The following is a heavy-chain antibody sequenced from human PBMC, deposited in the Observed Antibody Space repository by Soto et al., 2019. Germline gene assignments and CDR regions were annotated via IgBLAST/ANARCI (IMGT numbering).Heavy chain of an antibody. CDR3: ARGQGIVMFPVPVGIVNSPKPTGFDY. Sequence: EVQLLESGGGLARPGGALRLCCTASGFTFSSYAMTWVRQAPGKGLAWVSGISGSGGTTHYTDPVKGRVTVSRDNSNNTVCLQMNSLRVEDTAVYYCARGQGIVMFPVPVGIVNSPKPTGFDYWGQGALVTVST. D-gene: IGHD2-15*01. V-gene: IGHV3-23*01. J-gene: IGHJ4*02. CDR1: GFTFSSYA. CDR2: ISGSGGTT.